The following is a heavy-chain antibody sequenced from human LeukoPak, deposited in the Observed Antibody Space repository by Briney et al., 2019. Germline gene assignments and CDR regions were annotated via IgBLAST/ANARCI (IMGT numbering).Heavy chain of an antibody. J-gene: IGHJ2*01. V-gene: IGHV4-34*01. Sequence: SETLSLTCDVPGGSFSGYLWSWIRQSPGKGLEWIGEVNYRGSPNYNPSLESRVTISVDTSKNQFSLKLSSVTAADTAVYYCARGPTLGFTMVRRNRYFDLWGRGTLVTVSS. CDR1: GGSFSGYL. CDR3: ARGPTLGFTMVRRNRYFDL. D-gene: IGHD3-10*01. CDR2: VNYRGSP.